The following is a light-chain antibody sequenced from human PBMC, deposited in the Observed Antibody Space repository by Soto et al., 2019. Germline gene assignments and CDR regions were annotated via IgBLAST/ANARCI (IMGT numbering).Light chain of an antibody. CDR1: SSNIGSNP. J-gene: IGLJ1*01. V-gene: IGLV1-44*01. CDR3: AAWDASLTGQV. Sequence: QSVLTQPPSTSGTPGQRVTISCSGSSSNIGSNPVNWYQQLPGTAPKLLIYSNNQRPSGVPDRFSGSRSGTSASLAISGLQPEDEADYYCAAWDASLTGQVFGTGTKVTVL. CDR2: SNN.